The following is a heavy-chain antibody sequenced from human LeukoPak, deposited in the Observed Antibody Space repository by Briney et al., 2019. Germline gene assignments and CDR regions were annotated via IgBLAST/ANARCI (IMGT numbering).Heavy chain of an antibody. CDR3: TTEYFGGFEY. D-gene: IGHD3-16*01. CDR2: IRRKTDGETT. CDR1: GFTFSNVW. Sequence: GGSLRLSCAASGFTFSNVWMSWVRQVPGKGLEWVGRIRRKTDGETTDHAAPVKGRFTISRDDSKKTVYLQMDSLKTEDTAVNFCTTEYFGGFEYWGQGTLVTVSS. J-gene: IGHJ4*02. V-gene: IGHV3-15*01.